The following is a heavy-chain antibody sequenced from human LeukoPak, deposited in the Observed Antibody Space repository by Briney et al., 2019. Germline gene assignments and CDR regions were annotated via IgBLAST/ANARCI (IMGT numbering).Heavy chain of an antibody. V-gene: IGHV3-74*01. CDR3: ARDPYSGSYGNYYYYYMDV. D-gene: IGHD1-26*01. J-gene: IGHJ6*03. CDR2: INSDGSST. CDR1: GFTFSSYW. Sequence: PGGSLRLSCAASGFTFSSYWMHWVRQAPGKGLVWVSRINSDGSSTSYADSVKGRFTISRDNAKNTLYLQMNSLRAEDTALYFCARDPYSGSYGNYYYYYMDVWGKGTTVTISS.